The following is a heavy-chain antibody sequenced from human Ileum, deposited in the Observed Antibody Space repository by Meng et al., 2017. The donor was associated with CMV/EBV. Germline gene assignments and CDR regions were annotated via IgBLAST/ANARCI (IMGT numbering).Heavy chain of an antibody. V-gene: IGHV4-59*01. Sequence: SETLSLTCTVSGGFISTNYWSWVRQPPGKGLEWVGHVYHSGDTNYNPSLKSRVTISVDTSKTQFSLMVTSVTAADTAMYYCARDGQSGSYYAFAHWGQG. D-gene: IGHD1-26*01. CDR1: GGFISTNY. J-gene: IGHJ4*02. CDR2: VYHSGDT. CDR3: ARDGQSGSYYAFAH.